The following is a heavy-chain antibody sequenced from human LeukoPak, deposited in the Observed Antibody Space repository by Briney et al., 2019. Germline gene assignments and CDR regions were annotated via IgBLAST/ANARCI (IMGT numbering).Heavy chain of an antibody. CDR2: IIPIFGIA. J-gene: IGHJ5*02. CDR3: AREKGDIVVVPAARSWFDP. Sequence: ASVKVSCKASGGTFSSYAISWVRQAPGQGLEWMGRIIPIFGIANYAQKFQGRVTITADKSTSIAYMELSSLRSEDTAVYYCAREKGDIVVVPAARSWFDPWGQGTLVTVSS. CDR1: GGTFSSYA. V-gene: IGHV1-69*04. D-gene: IGHD2-2*01.